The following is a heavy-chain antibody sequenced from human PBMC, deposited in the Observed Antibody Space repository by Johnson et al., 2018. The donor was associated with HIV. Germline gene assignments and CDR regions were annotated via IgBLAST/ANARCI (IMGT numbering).Heavy chain of an antibody. J-gene: IGHJ3*02. CDR1: GFTFSSYA. Sequence: QVLLVESGGGVVQPGRSLRLSCAASGFTFSSYAMHWVRQAPGKGLEWVAVISSAGTDKYYADSVKGRFTISRDNSKNTLYLQMNSLRAEDTAVYYCARDPPYCTGGVCSDVFDIWGQGTMVTVSS. D-gene: IGHD2-8*02. CDR2: ISSAGTDK. CDR3: ARDPPYCTGGVCSDVFDI. V-gene: IGHV3-30*04.